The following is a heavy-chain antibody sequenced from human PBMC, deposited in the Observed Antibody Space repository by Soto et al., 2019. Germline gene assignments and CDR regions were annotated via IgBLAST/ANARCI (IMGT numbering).Heavy chain of an antibody. CDR2: IYYSGST. V-gene: IGHV4-39*01. CDR1: GDSINNRSYY. Sequence: SETLSLTCTVTGDSINNRSYYWSWIRQPPGKGLDWLGSIYYSGSTYNNPSLKSRVSMSVDTSKNQFSLKLRSVTAADTALYYCARQRTSVVTQAYFDSWGQGSLVTVSS. J-gene: IGHJ4*02. CDR3: ARQRTSVVTQAYFDS. D-gene: IGHD2-21*02.